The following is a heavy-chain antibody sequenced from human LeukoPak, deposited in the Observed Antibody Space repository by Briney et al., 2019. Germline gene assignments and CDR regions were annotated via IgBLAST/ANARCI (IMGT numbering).Heavy chain of an antibody. D-gene: IGHD6-13*01. J-gene: IGHJ4*02. V-gene: IGHV3-23*01. Sequence: PGGSLRLSCAASGFTFSSYGMSWVRQAPGKGLEWVSAISGSGGSTYYADSVKGRFTISRDNSKNSLYLQMNSLRAEDTAVYYCARDSGSWYVGYWGQGTLVTVSS. CDR1: GFTFSSYG. CDR3: ARDSGSWYVGY. CDR2: ISGSGGST.